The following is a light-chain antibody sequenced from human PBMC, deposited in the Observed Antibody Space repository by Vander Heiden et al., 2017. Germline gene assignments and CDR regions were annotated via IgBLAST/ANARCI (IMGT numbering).Light chain of an antibody. V-gene: IGLV1-51*01. Sequence: QSLLPQPPSVSPAPGQKVTISCSGSISNIGKNYVSWYQQLPGTAPKLLIYDNTKRPSGIPDRFSGSKSGTSATLGITGLQTGDEADYYCGSWDSSLSGGVFGGGTKLTVL. CDR3: GSWDSSLSGGV. CDR1: ISNIGKNY. CDR2: DNT. J-gene: IGLJ2*01.